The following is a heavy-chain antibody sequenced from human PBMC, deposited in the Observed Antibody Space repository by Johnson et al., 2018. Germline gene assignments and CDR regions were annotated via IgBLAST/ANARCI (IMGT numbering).Heavy chain of an antibody. CDR1: GFTFSSYG. D-gene: IGHD2-2*01. J-gene: IGHJ6*02. CDR2: IWYDGSNK. CDR3: ARDGGYCSSTSCSDYYYYGMDV. V-gene: IGHV3-33*01. Sequence: QVQLVQSGGGVVQPGRSLRLSCAASGFTFSSYGMHWVRQAPGKGLEWVAVIWYDGSNKYYADSVKGRFTIPRDNSKNTLYLQMNSLRAEDTAVYYCARDGGYCSSTSCSDYYYYGMDVWGQGTTVTVSS.